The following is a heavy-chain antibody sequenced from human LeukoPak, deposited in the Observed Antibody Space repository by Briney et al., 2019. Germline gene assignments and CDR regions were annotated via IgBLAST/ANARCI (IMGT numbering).Heavy chain of an antibody. V-gene: IGHV4-59*01. Sequence: PSETLSLTCTVSGDSISNYYWNWIRQPPGQGLEWIAYVQYNGRDNHSPSLKGRVTTSLDTSKNQVSLKLNSVTAADTAVYYCATAHYCAVDVWGQGTAVTVSS. CDR2: VQYNGRD. CDR3: ATAHYCAVDV. J-gene: IGHJ6*02. CDR1: GDSISNYY.